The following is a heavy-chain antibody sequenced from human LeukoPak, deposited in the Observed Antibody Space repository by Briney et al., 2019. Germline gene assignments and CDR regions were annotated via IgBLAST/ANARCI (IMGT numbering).Heavy chain of an antibody. CDR3: ANYYYDSSGYYQTTSYFDY. D-gene: IGHD3-22*01. CDR1: GFTFSSYG. CDR2: ISYDGSNK. Sequence: SGGSLRLSCAASGFTFSSYGMLWVRQAPGKGLEWVAVISYDGSNKYYADSVKGRFTISRDNSKNTLYLQMNSLRAEDTAVYYCANYYYDSSGYYQTTSYFDYWGQGTLVTVSS. J-gene: IGHJ4*02. V-gene: IGHV3-30*18.